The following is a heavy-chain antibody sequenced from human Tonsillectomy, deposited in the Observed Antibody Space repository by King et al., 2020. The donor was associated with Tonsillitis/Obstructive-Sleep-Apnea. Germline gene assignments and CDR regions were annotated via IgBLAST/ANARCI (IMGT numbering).Heavy chain of an antibody. V-gene: IGHV5-51*01. D-gene: IGHD3-22*01. J-gene: IGHJ3*02. CDR1: GYSFTTYW. CDR2: TNLGNPDP. CDR3: AGYYDSSGYSLGAFDI. Sequence: QLVQSGAEVKKPGESLKISCKGSGYSFTTYWIAWVRQMPGKGLEGWGITNLGNPDPGKGPSFQGQVTISADKSISTAYLQWSSLKASDTAMYYCAGYYDSSGYSLGAFDIWGQGTVVTVSS.